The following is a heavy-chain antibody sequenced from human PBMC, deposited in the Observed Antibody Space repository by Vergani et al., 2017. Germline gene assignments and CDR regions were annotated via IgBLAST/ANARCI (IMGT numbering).Heavy chain of an antibody. V-gene: IGHV3-30*03. J-gene: IGHJ1*01. Sequence: QVHLVESGGGVVQPWRSLRLSCVVSGFTSSYYGMHWVRQAPGKGVEWVAVISYDGTQKYYADSVTGRFTISRDNPKSTLSLQMNILRTEDTAVYYCATKSCGTPGCQIGYFREWVQGTLVTVSS. CDR2: ISYDGTQK. D-gene: IGHD1-1*01. CDR3: ATKSCGTPGCQIGYFRE. CDR1: GFTSSYYG.